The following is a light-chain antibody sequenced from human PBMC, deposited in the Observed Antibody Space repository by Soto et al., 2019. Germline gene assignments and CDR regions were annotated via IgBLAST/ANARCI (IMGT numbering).Light chain of an antibody. CDR3: SSYTSSITYV. V-gene: IGLV2-14*01. CDR1: SSDVGGSNY. CDR2: DVN. Sequence: QSVLTQPASVSGSPGQSITISCTGASSDVGGSNYVSWYQQRPDEAPKLMIYDVNNRPSGVSNRFSGSKSGNTASLTISGLQAEDEADYYCSSYTSSITYVFRTGTKVSVL. J-gene: IGLJ1*01.